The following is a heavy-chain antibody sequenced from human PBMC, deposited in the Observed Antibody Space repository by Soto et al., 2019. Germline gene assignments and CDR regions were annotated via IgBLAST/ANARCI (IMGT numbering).Heavy chain of an antibody. CDR3: ARALLRGYYFDY. CDR2: ISYDGSNK. Sequence: LRLSCAASGFTFSSYAMHWVRQAPGKGLEWVAVISYDGSNKYYADSVKGRFTISRDNSKNTLYLQMNSLRAEDTAVYYCARALLRGYYFDYWGQGTLVTVSS. D-gene: IGHD1-26*01. CDR1: GFTFSSYA. J-gene: IGHJ4*02. V-gene: IGHV3-30-3*01.